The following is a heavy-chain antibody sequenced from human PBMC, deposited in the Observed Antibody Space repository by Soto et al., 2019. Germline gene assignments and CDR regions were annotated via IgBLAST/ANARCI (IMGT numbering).Heavy chain of an antibody. V-gene: IGHV3-23*01. D-gene: IGHD3-9*01. CDR1: GFTFSNYA. CDR2: ISGSGGST. CDR3: ARVFYYDILTGKGDKMDG. Sequence: VQLLESGGDLVQPGGSLRLSCEASGFTFSNYAMSWVRQAPGKGLEWVSVISGSGGSTNYADSAKGRFTISRDNSMDTLYLQMNSLRAEDTAVYYGARVFYYDILTGKGDKMDGWGQGKRVIVSS. J-gene: IGHJ6*02.